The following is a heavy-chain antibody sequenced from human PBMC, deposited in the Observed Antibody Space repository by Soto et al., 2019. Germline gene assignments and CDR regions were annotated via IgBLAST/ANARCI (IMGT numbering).Heavy chain of an antibody. Sequence: GASVKVSCKASGYTFTSYGISWVRQAPGQGLEWMGWISAYNCNTNYAQKLQGRVTMTTDKSTSTAYMELRSLRSDDTAVYYCARDYYDTAITYYYYYYGMDVWGQGTTVTVSS. D-gene: IGHD5-18*01. V-gene: IGHV1-18*01. J-gene: IGHJ6*02. CDR2: ISAYNCNT. CDR3: ARDYYDTAITYYYYYYGMDV. CDR1: GYTFTSYG.